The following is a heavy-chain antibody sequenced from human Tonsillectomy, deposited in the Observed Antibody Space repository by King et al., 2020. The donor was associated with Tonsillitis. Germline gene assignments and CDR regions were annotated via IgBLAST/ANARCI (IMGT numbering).Heavy chain of an antibody. V-gene: IGHV3-23*04. CDR2: ISGGGGST. CDR1: GFTFSSFA. CDR3: AKMSWIYDYVGDAIAV. J-gene: IGHJ6*02. Sequence: VQLVESGGGLVQPGGSLRLSCAASGFTFSSFAMDWVRQAPGKGLEWVSAISGGGGSTYYADSVKGRFTISRDNSKNTLYLQMHSLRAEDTAVYYCAKMSWIYDYVGDAIAVWGQGTTVTVSS. D-gene: IGHD3-16*01.